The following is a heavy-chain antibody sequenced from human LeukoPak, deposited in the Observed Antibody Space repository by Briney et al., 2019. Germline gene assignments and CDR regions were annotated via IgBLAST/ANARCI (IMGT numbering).Heavy chain of an antibody. CDR1: GYSFTSYW. V-gene: IGHV5-51*01. J-gene: IGHJ4*02. Sequence: GESLKISCKGSGYSFTSYWIGWVRQMPGKGLEWMGIIYPGYSDTGYSPSFQGQVTISADKSISTAYLQWSSLKASDTAIYYCARLQDCRSTGFSIDSGGQGTLVTVSS. CDR3: ARLQDCRSTGFSIDS. CDR2: IYPGYSDT. D-gene: IGHD2-2*01.